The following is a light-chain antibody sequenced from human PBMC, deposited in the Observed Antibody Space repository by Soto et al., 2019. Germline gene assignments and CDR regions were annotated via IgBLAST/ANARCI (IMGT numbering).Light chain of an antibody. V-gene: IGKV3-20*01. CDR3: QFYGSSLIT. J-gene: IGKJ5*01. Sequence: GTLSLSPGETATLSCRASQIIKTFYFGWYQQKPGQSPRLLIYGVYSRATGTPDRFSGSGSGTDFTLTISRLEPEDSAVYYCQFYGSSLITFGQGTRLEIK. CDR1: QIIKTFY. CDR2: GVY.